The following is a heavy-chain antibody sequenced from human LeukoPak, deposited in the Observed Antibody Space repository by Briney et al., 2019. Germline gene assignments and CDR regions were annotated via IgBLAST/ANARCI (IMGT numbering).Heavy chain of an antibody. CDR1: GYTFTSYG. J-gene: IGHJ3*02. CDR2: ISAYNGNT. CDR3: ARDQGCSSTSCYEGAFDI. V-gene: IGHV1-18*01. Sequence: ASVKVSCKASGYTFTSYGISWVRQAPGQGLEWMGWISAYNGNTNYAQKLQGRVTMTTDTPTSTAYMELRSLRSDDTAVYYCARDQGCSSTSCYEGAFDIWGQGTMVTVSS. D-gene: IGHD2-2*01.